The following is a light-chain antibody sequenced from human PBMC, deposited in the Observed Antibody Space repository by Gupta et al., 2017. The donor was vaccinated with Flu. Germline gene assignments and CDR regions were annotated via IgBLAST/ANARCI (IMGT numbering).Light chain of an antibody. Sequence: DIVRTQSPDSLAVSLGERATINCKSSQSVLYSSNNNNYLAWYQQKPGQPPKLLIYWASIRESGVPDRFSGSGSGTDFTLTISSLQAEDVAVYYCQQYYSPTYTFGQGTKLEIK. CDR1: QSVLYSSNNNNY. J-gene: IGKJ2*01. V-gene: IGKV4-1*01. CDR2: WAS. CDR3: QQYYSPTYT.